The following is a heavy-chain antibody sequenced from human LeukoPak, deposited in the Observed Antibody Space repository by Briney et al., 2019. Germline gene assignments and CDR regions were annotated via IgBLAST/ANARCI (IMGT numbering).Heavy chain of an antibody. J-gene: IGHJ5*01. D-gene: IGHD1-26*01. V-gene: IGHV4-59*01. CDR2: IHYTGST. CDR1: GGSISSDY. CDR3: ARGNWFDS. Sequence: PSETLSLTCTVSGGSISSDYWSWIRQPPGKGLEWIGYIHYTGSTNYNPSLKSRVTISVDTSKNQFSLRLSSVTAADTALYYCARGNWFDSWGQGTLVTVSS.